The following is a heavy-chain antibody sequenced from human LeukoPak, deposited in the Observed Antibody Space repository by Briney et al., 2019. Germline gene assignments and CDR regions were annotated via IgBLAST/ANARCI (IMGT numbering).Heavy chain of an antibody. D-gene: IGHD4-17*01. Sequence: PSQTLSLTCAVSGGSISSGGYSWSWIRQPPGKGLEWIGYIYHSGSTYYNPSLKSRVTISVDRSKNQFSLKLSSVTAADTAVYYCARDLGSAYGVPRWFDPWGQGTLVTVSS. V-gene: IGHV4-30-2*01. J-gene: IGHJ5*02. CDR1: GGSISSGGYS. CDR2: IYHSGST. CDR3: ARDLGSAYGVPRWFDP.